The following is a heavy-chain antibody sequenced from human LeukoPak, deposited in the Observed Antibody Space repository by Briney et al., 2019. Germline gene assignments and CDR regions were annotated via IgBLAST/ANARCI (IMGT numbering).Heavy chain of an antibody. V-gene: IGHV3-23*01. D-gene: IGHD2-15*01. J-gene: IGHJ4*02. CDR3: KKDVAIPPHS. Sequence: WGSLRLSCAASGVTFSSYAISWVRQAPGKGLEWVSSISGSGSNRYYADSFNNRFTISRDNSTNTLYLQMNTLRAHATAVYYCKKDVAIPPHSWGQGTLVTVSS. CDR2: ISGSGSNR. CDR1: GVTFSSYA.